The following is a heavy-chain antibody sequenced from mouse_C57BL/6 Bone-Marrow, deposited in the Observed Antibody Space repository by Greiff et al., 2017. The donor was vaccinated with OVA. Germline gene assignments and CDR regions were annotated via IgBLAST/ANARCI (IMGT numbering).Heavy chain of an antibody. J-gene: IGHJ1*03. CDR2: FYPGSGSI. CDR1: GYNFTEYT. Sequence: QVQLQQSGAELVKPGASVKLSCKASGYNFTEYTIHWVKQRSGQGLEWIGWFYPGSGSIKYTAKFKDKATLTAATSSSTVYIELSSWTSDDSAVDFCASHEEDYEYLDVWGTGTTVTVAS. V-gene: IGHV1-62-2*01. D-gene: IGHD1-1*01. CDR3: ASHEEDYEYLDV.